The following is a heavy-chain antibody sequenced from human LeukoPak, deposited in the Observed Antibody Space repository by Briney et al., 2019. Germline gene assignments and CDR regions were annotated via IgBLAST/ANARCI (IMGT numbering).Heavy chain of an antibody. CDR2: IYYRGDT. CDR1: GGSVNSGSYY. Sequence: PSETLSLTRTVSGGSVNSGSYYWSWIRQHPGKGLEWLGYIYYRGDTNYNPSLKSRVTISLDTSKNQFSLKVKSVTAADTAVYYCASAGYSSGWYRYWGQGTRVTVSS. D-gene: IGHD6-13*01. J-gene: IGHJ4*02. V-gene: IGHV4-31*03. CDR3: ASAGYSSGWYRY.